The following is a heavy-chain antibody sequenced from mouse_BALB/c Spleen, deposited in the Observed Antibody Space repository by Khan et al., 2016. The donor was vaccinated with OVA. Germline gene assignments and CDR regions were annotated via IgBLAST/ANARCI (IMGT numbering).Heavy chain of an antibody. CDR3: AKPPSMTLYAMDY. D-gene: IGHD2-3*01. CDR1: GFSLTTYG. V-gene: IGHV2-3*01. CDR2: IWGDGST. Sequence: QVQLKESGPGLVAPSQSLSITCTVSGFSLTTYGVTWVRQPPGKSLEWLGVIWGDGSTNYHSALISRLSISKDDSKSPVFLKLNSLQTDDTATYYCAKPPSMTLYAMDYWGQGTSVTVSS. J-gene: IGHJ4*01.